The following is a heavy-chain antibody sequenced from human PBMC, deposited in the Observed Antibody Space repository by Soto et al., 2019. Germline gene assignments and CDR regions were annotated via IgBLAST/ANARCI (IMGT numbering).Heavy chain of an antibody. V-gene: IGHV4-59*01. Sequence: SETLSLTCTVSGGSISSYYWSWIRQPPGKGLEWIGYIYYSGSTNYNPSLKSRVTTSVDTSKNQFSLKLSSVTAADTAVYYCASAPKYYFDYWGQGALVTVSS. CDR1: GGSISSYY. CDR2: IYYSGST. J-gene: IGHJ4*02. CDR3: ASAPKYYFDY. D-gene: IGHD6-6*01.